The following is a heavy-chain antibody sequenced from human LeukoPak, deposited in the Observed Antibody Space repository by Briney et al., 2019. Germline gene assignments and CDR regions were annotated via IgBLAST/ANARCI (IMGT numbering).Heavy chain of an antibody. CDR1: GFTFSSYA. CDR2: ITGVNGTT. V-gene: IGHV3-23*01. J-gene: IGHJ4*02. Sequence: GGSLRLSCAASGFTFSSYAMSWVRQAPGKGLEWVSVITGVNGTTYYADSVKGRFTVSRDNSKNTLYLQMNSLRAEDTAIYYCAKTLTGSAWSCFDSWGQGTLVTVSS. CDR3: AKTLTGSAWSCFDS. D-gene: IGHD3-9*01.